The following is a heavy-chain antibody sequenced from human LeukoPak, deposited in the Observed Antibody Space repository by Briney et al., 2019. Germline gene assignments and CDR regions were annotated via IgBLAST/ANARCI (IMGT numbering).Heavy chain of an antibody. D-gene: IGHD1-26*01. CDR2: ISSNGGST. Sequence: GGSLRLSCAASGFTFSSYAMHWVGQGPGKGLEYVSAISSNGGSTLYENSVKGRFTISRDNSKNTLYLQMGSLRAEDMAVYYCARVDLLGYDYWGQGTLVTVSS. CDR1: GFTFSSYA. J-gene: IGHJ4*02. V-gene: IGHV3-64*01. CDR3: ARVDLLGYDY.